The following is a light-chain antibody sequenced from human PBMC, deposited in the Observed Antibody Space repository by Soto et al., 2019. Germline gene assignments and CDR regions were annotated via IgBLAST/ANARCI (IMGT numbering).Light chain of an antibody. CDR1: QNIVKY. J-gene: IGKJ2*01. Sequence: DIQMTQSPSSLSASVGDRVTITCRASQNIVKYLNWYQQTPGQAPKLLIYGASRLESGVPSRFSGLGSGTFFTITISSLQPEDFAIYYCQQSYSNLYTFGQGTRLEI. CDR3: QQSYSNLYT. V-gene: IGKV1-39*01. CDR2: GAS.